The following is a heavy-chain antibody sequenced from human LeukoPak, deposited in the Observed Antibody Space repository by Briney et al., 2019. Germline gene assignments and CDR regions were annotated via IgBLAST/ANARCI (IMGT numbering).Heavy chain of an antibody. CDR1: GGSFSGYY. J-gene: IGHJ6*02. D-gene: IGHD3-3*01. CDR3: ARVVTIFGVVINRKYYGMDV. Sequence: KPSETLSLTCAVYGGSFSGYYWSWIRQPPGKGLEWIGEINHSGSNNYNPSLKSRVTISVDTSKNQFSLKLSSVTAADTAVYYCARVVTIFGVVINRKYYGMDVWGQGTTVTVSS. V-gene: IGHV4-34*01. CDR2: INHSGSN.